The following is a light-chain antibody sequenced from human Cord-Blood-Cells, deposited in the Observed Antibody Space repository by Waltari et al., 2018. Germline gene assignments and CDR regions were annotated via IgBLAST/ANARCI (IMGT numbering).Light chain of an antibody. CDR1: QSVLYSSNNKNY. CDR2: WAS. J-gene: IGKJ1*01. Sequence: DIAITRSRACLAVSLGETAINHCKRSQSVLYSSNNKNYLAWYQQKPGQPPKLLIYWASTRESGVPDRFSGSGSGTDFTLTISSLQAEDVAVYYCQQYYSTPWTFGQGTKVEIK. V-gene: IGKV4-1*01. CDR3: QQYYSTPWT.